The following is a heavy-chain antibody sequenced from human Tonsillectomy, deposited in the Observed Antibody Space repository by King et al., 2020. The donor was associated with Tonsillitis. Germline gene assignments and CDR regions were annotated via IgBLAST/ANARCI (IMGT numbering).Heavy chain of an antibody. Sequence: VQLVESGGGLVQPGGSLRLSCAASGFTFSSYWMHWVRQAPGKGLVWVSRINSDGSSTRYADSVKGRFTISRDNAKNTLYLQMNSLRAEDTAVYYCARDGSMEMATIYTLDYWGQGILVTVSS. CDR3: ARDGSMEMATIYTLDY. CDR2: INSDGSST. J-gene: IGHJ4*02. CDR1: GFTFSSYW. V-gene: IGHV3-74*01. D-gene: IGHD5-24*01.